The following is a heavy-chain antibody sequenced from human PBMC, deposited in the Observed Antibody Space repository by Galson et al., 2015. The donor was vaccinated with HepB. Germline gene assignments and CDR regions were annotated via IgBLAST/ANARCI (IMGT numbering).Heavy chain of an antibody. CDR1: GYTFTSYG. CDR3: ARYYGDYYRGGGGFDI. Sequence: SVKVSCKASGYTFTSYGISWVRQAPGQGLEWMGWISAYNGNTNYAQKLQGRVTMTTDTSTSTAYMELRSLRSDDTAVYYCARYYGDYYRGGGGFDIWGQGTMVTVSS. CDR2: ISAYNGNT. D-gene: IGHD4-17*01. J-gene: IGHJ3*02. V-gene: IGHV1-18*04.